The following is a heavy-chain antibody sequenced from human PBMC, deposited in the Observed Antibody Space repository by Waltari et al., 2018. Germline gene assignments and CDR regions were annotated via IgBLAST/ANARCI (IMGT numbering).Heavy chain of an antibody. CDR1: GGTFSSYA. D-gene: IGHD3-10*01. J-gene: IGHJ6*02. V-gene: IGHV1-69*12. CDR2: VIPIFGTA. CDR3: ARDLRGSGSYFYYYYYGMDV. Sequence: QVQLVQSGAEVKKPGSSVKVSCKASGGTFSSYANRWVRQAPGQGLAWMGGVIPIFGTANYAQKFQGRVTITADESTSTAYMELSSLRSEDTAVYYCARDLRGSGSYFYYYYYGMDVWGQGTTVTVSS.